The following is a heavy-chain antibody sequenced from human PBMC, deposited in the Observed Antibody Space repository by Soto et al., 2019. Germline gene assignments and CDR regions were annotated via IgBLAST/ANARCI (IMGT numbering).Heavy chain of an antibody. CDR2: IIPIFGTA. V-gene: IGHV1-69*13. CDR1: GGTFSSYA. CDR3: ARGRGDSYGTNMYYFDY. D-gene: IGHD5-18*01. J-gene: IGHJ4*02. Sequence: SVKVSCKASGGTFSSYAISWVRQAPGQGLEWMGGIIPIFGTANYAQKFQGRVTITADESTSTAYMELSSLRSEDTAVYYCARGRGDSYGTNMYYFDYWGQGTLVTVSS.